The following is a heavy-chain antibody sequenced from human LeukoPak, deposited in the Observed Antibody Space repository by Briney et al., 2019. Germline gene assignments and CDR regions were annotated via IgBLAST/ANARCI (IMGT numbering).Heavy chain of an antibody. Sequence: GGSLRLSCAASGFTFSNYGMHWVRQAPGKGLEWVAVISYDGGAKYYADSVKGRFTISRDNSKNTLYLEMNSLRTEDTAVYYCVKDLPPTLVHYFDYWGQGTLVTVSS. D-gene: IGHD6-6*01. CDR2: ISYDGGAK. V-gene: IGHV3-30*18. J-gene: IGHJ4*02. CDR3: VKDLPPTLVHYFDY. CDR1: GFTFSNYG.